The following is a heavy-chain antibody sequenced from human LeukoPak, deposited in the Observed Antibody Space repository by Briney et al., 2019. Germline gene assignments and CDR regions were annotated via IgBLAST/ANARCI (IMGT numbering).Heavy chain of an antibody. J-gene: IGHJ4*02. CDR3: AKYLSEDSPDMYYFDY. Sequence: ASVKVSCKVSGYTLTELSMHWVRQAPGKGLEWMGGFDPEDGETIYAQKFQGRVTMTEDTSTDTAYMELSSLRSEDTAVYYCAKYLSEDSPDMYYFDYWGQGTLVTVSS. D-gene: IGHD2/OR15-2a*01. V-gene: IGHV1-24*01. CDR1: GYTLTELS. CDR2: FDPEDGET.